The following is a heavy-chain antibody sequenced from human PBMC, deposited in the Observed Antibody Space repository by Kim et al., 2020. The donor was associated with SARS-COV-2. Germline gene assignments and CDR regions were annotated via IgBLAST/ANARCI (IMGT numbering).Heavy chain of an antibody. CDR1: TLTFVNYA. J-gene: IGHJ5*01. Sequence: GGSLRLSCAASTLTFVNYAMTWVRQPPGKGLEWLSAISGSGDLTHYADSVEGRFTISIDNSKNILYLQINSLRAEDTAIYYCAKFEGSGEYRSWFDSWG. CDR2: ISGSGDLT. CDR3: AKFEGSGEYRSWFDS. V-gene: IGHV3-23*01. D-gene: IGHD4-17*01.